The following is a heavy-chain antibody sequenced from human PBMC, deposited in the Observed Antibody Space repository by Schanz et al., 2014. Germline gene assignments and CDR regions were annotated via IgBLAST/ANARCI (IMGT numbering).Heavy chain of an antibody. CDR3: AKQFLSYYFYGMDV. Sequence: VQLLESGGALEQPGGSLRLSCAASGFTFSGYGMHWVRQAPGKGLEWVALISYDGNNKYYADSVKGRFTISRDNSKNTVYLQMDSLRPEDTAVYYCAKQFLSYYFYGMDVWGQGTTVSVSS. CDR2: ISYDGNNK. V-gene: IGHV3-30*18. CDR1: GFTFSGYG. J-gene: IGHJ6*02.